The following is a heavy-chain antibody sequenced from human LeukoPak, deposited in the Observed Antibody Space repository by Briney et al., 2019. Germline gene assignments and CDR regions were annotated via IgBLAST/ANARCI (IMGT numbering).Heavy chain of an antibody. Sequence: GGSLRLSCAASGFTFNRFGMHWVRQAPGKGLEWVAYISYDGSKIYYGDFVKGRFTISRDNSKNTLHVQMNSLRAEDTAAYHCARVMRDWGGHYYGMDVWGQGTTVTVSS. J-gene: IGHJ6*02. D-gene: IGHD7-27*01. CDR3: ARVMRDWGGHYYGMDV. CDR1: GFTFNRFG. CDR2: ISYDGSKI. V-gene: IGHV3-30*02.